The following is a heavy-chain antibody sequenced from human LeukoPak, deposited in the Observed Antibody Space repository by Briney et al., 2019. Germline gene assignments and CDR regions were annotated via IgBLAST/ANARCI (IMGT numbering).Heavy chain of an antibody. V-gene: IGHV3-21*01. J-gene: IGHJ3*02. D-gene: IGHD3-16*02. CDR1: GFTFSSYA. Sequence: MAGGSLRLSCAASGFTFSSYAMPWVRQAPGKGLEWVSSISSSSSYIYYADSVKGRFTISRDNAKNSLYLQMNSLRAEDTAVYYCARDPTSTPDRTYYDYVWGSYRPDAFDIWGQGTMVTVSS. CDR2: ISSSSSYI. CDR3: ARDPTSTPDRTYYDYVWGSYRPDAFDI.